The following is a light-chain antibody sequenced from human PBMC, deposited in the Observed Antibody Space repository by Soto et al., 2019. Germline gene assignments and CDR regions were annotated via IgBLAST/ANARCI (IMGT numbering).Light chain of an antibody. CDR1: SGDVGGYGD. CDR2: EVT. V-gene: IGLV2-14*01. J-gene: IGLJ1*01. Sequence: QSALTQPASVSGSPGQSITISCIGSSGDVGGYGDVSWYQQHPGKAPKLIIYEVTKRPSGVSNRFSGSKSGNTASLTISGLQSDDEADYYCTSYTNTSLLRTVFGTGTKVTVL. CDR3: TSYTNTSLLRTV.